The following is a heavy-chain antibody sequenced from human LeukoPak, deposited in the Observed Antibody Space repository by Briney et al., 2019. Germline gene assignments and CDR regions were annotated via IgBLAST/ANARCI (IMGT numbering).Heavy chain of an antibody. Sequence: SETLSLTCTVSGGSISSYYWSWIRQPPGKGLEWIGYIYYSGSTNYNPSLKSRVTISVDTSKNQFSLRLSSMTAADTAVYYCARDGYGPHWGQGTLVTVSS. J-gene: IGHJ4*02. CDR3: ARDGYGPH. V-gene: IGHV4-59*01. D-gene: IGHD6-13*01. CDR1: GGSISSYY. CDR2: IYYSGST.